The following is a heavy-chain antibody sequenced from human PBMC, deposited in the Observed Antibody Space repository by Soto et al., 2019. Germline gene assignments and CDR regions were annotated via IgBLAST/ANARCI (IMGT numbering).Heavy chain of an antibody. CDR3: ASVTFGGVVLAH. Sequence: LSLTCSVSADSFSKYYWTWIRQPPGEGLEWIGYIYFNGNTNYNPSLKGRVTISIDTSKKQFSLNLSSVTAADTAVYYCASVTFGGVVLAHWGQGTLVTVSS. V-gene: IGHV4-59*01. CDR1: ADSFSKYY. J-gene: IGHJ4*02. CDR2: IYFNGNT. D-gene: IGHD3-16*01.